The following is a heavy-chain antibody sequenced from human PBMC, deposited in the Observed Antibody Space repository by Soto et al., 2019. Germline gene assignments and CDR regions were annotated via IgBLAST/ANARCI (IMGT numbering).Heavy chain of an antibody. CDR3: ARGHCSRTSCYTGGYYYYGMDV. V-gene: IGHV3-21*06. D-gene: IGHD2-2*02. CDR1: GFTLGGRT. J-gene: IGHJ6*02. CDR2: ISSDSSYI. Sequence: PGGSLRLSCAASGFTLGGRTMNWVRQAPGKGLEWVSSISSDSSYIYYTDSVKGRFTISRDNAKNSLYLQMNSLRAEDTAVYYCARGHCSRTSCYTGGYYYYGMDVWGQGTTVTVSS.